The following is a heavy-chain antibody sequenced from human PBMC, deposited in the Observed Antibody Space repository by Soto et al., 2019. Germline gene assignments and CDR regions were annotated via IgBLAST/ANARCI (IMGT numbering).Heavy chain of an antibody. V-gene: IGHV3-30*18. J-gene: IGHJ5*02. CDR3: AKDSGYLHLYNWFDP. CDR2: ISYDGSNK. Sequence: QVQLVESGGGVVQPGRSLRLSCAASGFNFSSYGMHWVRQAPGKGLEWVAVISYDGSNKYYADSVKGRFTISRDNSKNALYLQMNSLRAEDTAVYYGAKDSGYLHLYNWFDPWGQGTLVTVSS. D-gene: IGHD5-12*01. CDR1: GFNFSSYG.